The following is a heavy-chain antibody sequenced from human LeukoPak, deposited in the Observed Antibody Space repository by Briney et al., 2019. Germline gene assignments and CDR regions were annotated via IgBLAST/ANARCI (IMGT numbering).Heavy chain of an antibody. J-gene: IGHJ3*02. CDR2: INSDGSST. V-gene: IGHV3-74*01. Sequence: GGSLRLSCAASGFTFSSHWMHWVRQAPGKGLGWVSRINSDGSSTSYADSVKGRFTISRDNAWNTLYLQMNSLRAEDTAMYYCARGDAFDIWGQGTMVTVSS. CDR3: ARGDAFDI. CDR1: GFTFSSHW.